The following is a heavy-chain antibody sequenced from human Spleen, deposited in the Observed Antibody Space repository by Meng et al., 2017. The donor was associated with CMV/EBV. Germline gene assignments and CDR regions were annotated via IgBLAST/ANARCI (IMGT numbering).Heavy chain of an antibody. CDR2: ILHTGKT. D-gene: IGHD1-20*01. J-gene: IGHJ5*02. CDR3: ARAKYHWNAFDP. V-gene: IGHV4-4*02. CDR1: GTGSISAASW. Sequence: CGLSGTGSISAASWWTWVRQPQGKGLEWIGEILHTGKTNYNPSLKSRITMSVDKSNNRFSLKLTSVTAADTAVYYCARAKYHWNAFDPWGQGTLVTVSS.